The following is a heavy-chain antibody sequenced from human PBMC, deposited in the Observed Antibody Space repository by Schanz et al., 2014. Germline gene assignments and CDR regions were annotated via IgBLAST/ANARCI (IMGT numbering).Heavy chain of an antibody. V-gene: IGHV3-53*01. CDR3: ARDPPGPPGYGMDV. Sequence: EVQLVESGGCLIQPWGSLKLACAASGFSVTSNSMNWVRQAPGKGLEWVSVIHDRGNTYSADSVKGRFTIARDTSENTVYLQMNSLRAEDTAVYYCARDPPGPPGYGMDVWGQGTTVTVSS. CDR1: GFSVTSNS. J-gene: IGHJ6*02. CDR2: IHDRGNT.